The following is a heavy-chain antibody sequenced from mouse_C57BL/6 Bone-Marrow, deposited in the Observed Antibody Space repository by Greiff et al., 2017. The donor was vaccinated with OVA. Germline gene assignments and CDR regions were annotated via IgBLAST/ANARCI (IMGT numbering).Heavy chain of an antibody. CDR1: GYTFTDYN. D-gene: IGHD2-4*01. CDR2: INPNNGGT. V-gene: IGHV1-18*01. CDR3: ARGGFCGDYDPYYFDY. Sequence: VQLKESGPELVKPGASVKIPCKASGYTFTDYNMDWVKQSHGKSLEWIGDINPNNGGTIYNQKFKGKATLTVDKSSSTAYMELRSLTSEDTAVYYCARGGFCGDYDPYYFDYWGQGTTLTVSS. J-gene: IGHJ2*01.